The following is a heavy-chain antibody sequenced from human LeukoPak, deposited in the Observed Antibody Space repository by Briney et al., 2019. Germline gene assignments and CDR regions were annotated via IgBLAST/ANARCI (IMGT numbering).Heavy chain of an antibody. V-gene: IGHV5-51*01. D-gene: IGHD4-23*01. J-gene: IGHJ4*02. CDR3: ARRSYGGKDFDQ. CDR1: GYSFTSYW. CDR2: IYPDDSDT. Sequence: GESMKISCKGSGYSFTSYWIAWVRQMPAKGLEWLGIIYPDDSDTRYSPSFLGQVTISADKSLSTSYLQWSSLKAADTALYYCARRSYGGKDFDQWGQKTLLTVSS.